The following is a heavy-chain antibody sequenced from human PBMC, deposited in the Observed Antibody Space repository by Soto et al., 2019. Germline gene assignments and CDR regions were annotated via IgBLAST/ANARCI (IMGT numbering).Heavy chain of an antibody. CDR3: ARERFEYSYGVIAYYYYGMDV. D-gene: IGHD5-18*01. Sequence: SETLSLTCTVSGGSISSGGYYWSWIRQHPGKGLEWIGYIYYSGSTYYNPSLKSRVTISVDTSKNQFSLKLSSVTAEDTAVYYCARERFEYSYGVIAYYYYGMDVWGQGTTVTVSS. V-gene: IGHV4-31*03. CDR1: GGSISSGGYY. CDR2: IYYSGST. J-gene: IGHJ6*02.